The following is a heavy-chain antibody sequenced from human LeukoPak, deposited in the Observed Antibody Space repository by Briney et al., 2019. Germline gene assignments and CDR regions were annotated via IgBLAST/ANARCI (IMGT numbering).Heavy chain of an antibody. CDR1: GFTFSSYG. CDR2: ISYDGSNK. V-gene: IGHV3-30*18. D-gene: IGHD6-13*01. CDR3: AKDHRSPYSSSWYYFDY. Sequence: GGSLRLSCAAAGFTFSSYGMHWVRQAPGKGLEWVAVISYDGSNKYYADSVKGRFTISRDNSKNTLYLQMNSLRAEDTAVYYCAKDHRSPYSSSWYYFDYWGQGTLVTVSS. J-gene: IGHJ4*02.